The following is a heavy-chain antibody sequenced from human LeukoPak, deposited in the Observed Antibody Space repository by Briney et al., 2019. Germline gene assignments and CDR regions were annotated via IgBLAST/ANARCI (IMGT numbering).Heavy chain of an antibody. CDR3: TYRNSKQQLARGHFDY. D-gene: IGHD6-13*01. CDR1: GFTFSSYA. Sequence: QPGGSLRLSCAASGFTFSSYAMSWVRQAPGRGLEWVSAISGSGGSTYYADSVKGRFTISRDNSKNTLYLQMNSLRAEDTAVYYCTYRNSKQQLARGHFDYWGQGTLVTVSS. CDR2: ISGSGGST. J-gene: IGHJ4*02. V-gene: IGHV3-23*01.